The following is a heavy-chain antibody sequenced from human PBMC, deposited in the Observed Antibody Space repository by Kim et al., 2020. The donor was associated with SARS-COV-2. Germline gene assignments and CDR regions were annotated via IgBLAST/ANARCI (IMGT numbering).Heavy chain of an antibody. CDR3: SRDLPSPGGEDFDY. CDR1: GFTFSSYS. CDR2: ISTSGDYT. J-gene: IGHJ4*02. Sequence: GGSLRLSCAASGFTFSSYSMNWVRQAPGKGLEWVSSISTSGDYTVYADSVRGRFTISRDNAKDSLYLQMNSLRADDTAVYYCSRDLPSPGGEDFDYWGQGTLVTVSS. D-gene: IGHD2-21*01. V-gene: IGHV3-21*01.